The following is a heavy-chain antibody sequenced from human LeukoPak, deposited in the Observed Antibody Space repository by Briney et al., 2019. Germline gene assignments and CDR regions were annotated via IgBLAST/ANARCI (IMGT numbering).Heavy chain of an antibody. CDR1: GGSISSGSYY. CDR2: IYTSGST. Sequence: SQTLSLTCTVSGGSISSGSYYWSWIRQPPGKGLEWIGRIYTSGSTNYNPSLKSRVTISVDTSKNQFSLKLSSVTAADTAVYYCARAPRVVLDFDYWGQGTLVTVSS. J-gene: IGHJ4*02. D-gene: IGHD3-3*01. V-gene: IGHV4-61*02. CDR3: ARAPRVVLDFDY.